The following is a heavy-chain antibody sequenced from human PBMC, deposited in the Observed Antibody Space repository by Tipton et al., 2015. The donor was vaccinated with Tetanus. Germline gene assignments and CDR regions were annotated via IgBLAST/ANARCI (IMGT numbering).Heavy chain of an antibody. D-gene: IGHD4-11*01. V-gene: IGHV5-51*01. CDR2: IYPGDSDT. CDR1: GYSFTSYW. J-gene: IGHJ6*02. Sequence: VQLVQSGAEVKKPGESLKISCKGSGYSFTSYWIGWVRQMPGKGLEWMGIIYPGDSDTRYSPSFQGQVTISADKSISTAYLQWSSLKASDTAMYYCARLRLQIDTYYYYGMDVWGQGTTVTVSS. CDR3: ARLRLQIDTYYYYGMDV.